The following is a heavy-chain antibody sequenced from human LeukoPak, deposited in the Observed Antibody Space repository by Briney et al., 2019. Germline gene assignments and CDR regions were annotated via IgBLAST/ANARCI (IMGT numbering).Heavy chain of an antibody. J-gene: IGHJ4*02. CDR2: MYYSGAT. Sequence: PSETLSLTCTVSGDSISSRGYYWGWIRQPPGKGLEWIGSMYYSGATYYTPSLKSRVTIYLDTSKNQLSLNLNSVTAADTAVYYCARFRGYNYGPSGYWGQGTLVTVSS. V-gene: IGHV4-39*01. CDR1: GDSISSRGYY. D-gene: IGHD5-18*01. CDR3: ARFRGYNYGPSGY.